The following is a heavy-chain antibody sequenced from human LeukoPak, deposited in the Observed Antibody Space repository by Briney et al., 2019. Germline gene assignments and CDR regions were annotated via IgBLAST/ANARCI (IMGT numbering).Heavy chain of an antibody. J-gene: IGHJ4*02. CDR2: IIPIFGTA. Sequence: SVKVSCKASGGTFSSYAISWVRQAPGQGLEWMGGIIPIFGTANYAQKFQGRVTITTDESTSTAYMELSSLRSEDTAVYYCARGMVRGVLHVDYWGQGTLVTVSS. CDR1: GGTFSSYA. V-gene: IGHV1-69*05. CDR3: ARGMVRGVLHVDY. D-gene: IGHD3-10*01.